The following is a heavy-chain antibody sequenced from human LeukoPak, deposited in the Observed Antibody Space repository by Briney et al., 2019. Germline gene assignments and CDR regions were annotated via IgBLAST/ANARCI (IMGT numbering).Heavy chain of an antibody. CDR2: INSDGSST. Sequence: GGSLRLSCAASGFTFSSYWMHWVRQAPGKGLVWVSRINSDGSSTSYADSVKGRFTISRDNAKNTLYLQMNSLRAEDTAVYYCARDSRLIVGATGVNYWGQGTLVTVSS. V-gene: IGHV3-74*01. J-gene: IGHJ4*02. CDR1: GFTFSSYW. CDR3: ARDSRLIVGATGVNY. D-gene: IGHD1-26*01.